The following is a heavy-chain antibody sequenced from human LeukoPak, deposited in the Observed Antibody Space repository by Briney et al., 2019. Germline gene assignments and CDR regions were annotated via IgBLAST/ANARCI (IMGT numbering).Heavy chain of an antibody. V-gene: IGHV1-18*04. Sequence: ASVKVSCKASGYTFTSYGISWVRQAPGQGLEWMGWISAYNGNTNYAQKLQGRVTITTDTSTSTAYMELRSLRSDDTAVYYCARVEVSYDILTGYYGEADYWGQGTLVTVSS. CDR1: GYTFTSYG. J-gene: IGHJ4*02. CDR3: ARVEVSYDILTGYYGEADY. D-gene: IGHD3-9*01. CDR2: ISAYNGNT.